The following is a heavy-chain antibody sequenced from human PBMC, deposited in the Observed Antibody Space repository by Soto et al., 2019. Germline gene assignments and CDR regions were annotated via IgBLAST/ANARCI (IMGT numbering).Heavy chain of an antibody. Sequence: QVQLQQWGAGLLKPSETLSLTCAVYGGSFSGYYWTWIRQPPGTGLEWIGEINHSGSTNYNPSLKRRVTIPVDTSKNQFSLKLTSVTAAAPAVYYCARDKITGLFDYWGQGTLVTVSS. CDR3: ARDKITGLFDY. CDR2: INHSGST. D-gene: IGHD2-8*02. CDR1: GGSFSGYY. J-gene: IGHJ4*02. V-gene: IGHV4-34*01.